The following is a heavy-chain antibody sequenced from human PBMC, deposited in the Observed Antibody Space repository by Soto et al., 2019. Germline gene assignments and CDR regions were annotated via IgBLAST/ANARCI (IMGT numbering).Heavy chain of an antibody. J-gene: IGHJ6*02. CDR3: ARGYCSSTSCYTGVAGTINGMDV. Sequence: ASVKVSCKASGYTFTGYYMHWVRQAPGQGLEWMGWTNPNSGGTNYAQKFQGWVTMTRDTSISTAYMELSRLRSDDTAVYYCARGYCSSTSCYTGVAGTINGMDVWGQGTTVTVSS. D-gene: IGHD2-2*02. CDR1: GYTFTGYY. CDR2: TNPNSGGT. V-gene: IGHV1-2*04.